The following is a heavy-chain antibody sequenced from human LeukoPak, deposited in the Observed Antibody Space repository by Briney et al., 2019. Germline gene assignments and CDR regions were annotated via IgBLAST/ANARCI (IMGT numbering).Heavy chain of an antibody. Sequence: GGSLRLSCAASGFTFSSYGMHWVRQAPGKGLEWVAVIWYDGSNKYYADSVKGRFTISRDNSKNTLYLQMNSLRAEDTAVYYCARGGAVAGTYFDYWGQGTLVTVSS. CDR1: GFTFSSYG. J-gene: IGHJ4*02. CDR2: IWYDGSNK. V-gene: IGHV3-33*01. D-gene: IGHD6-19*01. CDR3: ARGGAVAGTYFDY.